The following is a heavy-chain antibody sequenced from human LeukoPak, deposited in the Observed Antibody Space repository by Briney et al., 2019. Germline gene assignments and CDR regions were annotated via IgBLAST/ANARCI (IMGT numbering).Heavy chain of an antibody. CDR1: GGSISSGDYY. CDR3: ARDRPLRGMDV. Sequence: SETLSLTCTVSGGSISSGDYYWSWIRQPPGKGLEWIGYIYYSGSTYYNPSLKSRVTISVDTSKNQFSLKLSSVTAADTAVYYCARDRPLRGMDVWGQGTTVTVSS. V-gene: IGHV4-30-4*01. J-gene: IGHJ6*02. CDR2: IYYSGST. D-gene: IGHD6-6*01.